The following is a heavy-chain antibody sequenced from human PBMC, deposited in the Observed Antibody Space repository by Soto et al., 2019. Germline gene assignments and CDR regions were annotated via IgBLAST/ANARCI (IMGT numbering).Heavy chain of an antibody. CDR3: APAPYYYDSSGYDAFDI. D-gene: IGHD3-22*01. J-gene: IGHJ3*02. CDR2: ISGSGGST. CDR1: GFTFSSYA. Sequence: GGSLRLSCAASGFTFSSYAMSWVRQAPGKGLEWVSAISGSGGSTYYADSVKGRFTISRDNSKNTLYLQMNSLRAEDTAVYYCAPAPYYYDSSGYDAFDIWGQGTMVTVSS. V-gene: IGHV3-23*01.